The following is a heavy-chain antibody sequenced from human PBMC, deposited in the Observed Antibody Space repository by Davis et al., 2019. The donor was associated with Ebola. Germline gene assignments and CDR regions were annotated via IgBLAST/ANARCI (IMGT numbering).Heavy chain of an antibody. CDR1: GGTFSSYA. V-gene: IGHV1-69*06. CDR3: ARERYYDFRSGPLGY. CDR2: IIPIFGTA. J-gene: IGHJ4*02. Sequence: SVKVSCKASGGTFSSYAISWVRQAPGQGLEWMGGIIPIFGTANYAQKFQGRVTITADKSTSTAYMELSSLRSEDTAVYYCARERYYDFRSGPLGYWGQGTLVTVSS. D-gene: IGHD3-3*01.